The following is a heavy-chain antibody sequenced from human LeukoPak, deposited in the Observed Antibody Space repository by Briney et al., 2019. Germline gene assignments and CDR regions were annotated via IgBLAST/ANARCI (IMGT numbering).Heavy chain of an antibody. J-gene: IGHJ5*02. CDR2: FHPEDGET. Sequence: ASVKVSCKVSGYTLTELSMHWVRQAPGKGLEWMGGFHPEDGETIYAQKFQGRVTMTEDTSTDTAYMELSSLRSEDTAVYYCATSGSYYVWFDPWGQGTLVTVSS. CDR3: ATSGSYYVWFDP. CDR1: GYTLTELS. D-gene: IGHD1-26*01. V-gene: IGHV1-24*01.